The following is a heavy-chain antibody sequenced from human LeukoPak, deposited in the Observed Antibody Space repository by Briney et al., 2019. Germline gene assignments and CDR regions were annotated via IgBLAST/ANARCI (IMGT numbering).Heavy chain of an antibody. CDR1: GFTFSSYG. Sequence: GGSLRLSCAASGFTFSSYGMHWVRQAPGKGLEWVAVISYDGSNKYYADSVKGRFTISRDNSKNTLYLQMNSLRAEDTAVYYCAKDGWNSGSWYYFDYWGQGTLVTVSS. CDR2: ISYDGSNK. V-gene: IGHV3-30*18. CDR3: AKDGWNSGSWYYFDY. J-gene: IGHJ4*02. D-gene: IGHD6-13*01.